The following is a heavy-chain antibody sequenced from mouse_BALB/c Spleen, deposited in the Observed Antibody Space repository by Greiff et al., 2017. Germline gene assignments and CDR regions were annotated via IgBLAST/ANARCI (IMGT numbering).Heavy chain of an antibody. CDR1: GFTFSSYA. CDR2: ISSGGST. D-gene: IGHD1-1*01. Sequence: EVNVVESGGGLVKPGGSLKLSCAASGFTFSSYAMSWVRQTPEKRLEWVASISSGGSTYYPDSVKGRFTISRDNARNILYLQMSSLRSEDTAMYYCARDYYGSSYYFDYWGQGTTLTVSS. J-gene: IGHJ2*01. CDR3: ARDYYGSSYYFDY. V-gene: IGHV5-6-5*01.